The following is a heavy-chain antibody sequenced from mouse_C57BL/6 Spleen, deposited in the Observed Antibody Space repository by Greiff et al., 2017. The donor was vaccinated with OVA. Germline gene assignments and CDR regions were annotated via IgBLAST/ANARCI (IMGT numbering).Heavy chain of an antibody. Sequence: VKLQESGAELVRPGASVKLSCKASGYTFTDYYINWVKQRPGQGLEWIARIYPGSGNTYYNEKFKGKATLTAEKSSSTAYMQLSSLTSEDSAVYFCARDYGSSPYYAMDYWGQGTSVTVSS. V-gene: IGHV1-76*01. CDR3: ARDYGSSPYYAMDY. CDR2: IYPGSGNT. CDR1: GYTFTDYY. D-gene: IGHD1-1*01. J-gene: IGHJ4*01.